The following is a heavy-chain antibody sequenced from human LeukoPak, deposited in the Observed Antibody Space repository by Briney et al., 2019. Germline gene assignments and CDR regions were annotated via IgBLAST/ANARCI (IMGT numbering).Heavy chain of an antibody. CDR1: GYTFTNYY. V-gene: IGHV1-8*02. J-gene: IGHJ5*02. CDR2: MNPNSGNT. CDR3: ARVTRGGSMFDP. D-gene: IGHD3-10*01. Sequence: ASVKVSCKASGYTFTNYYMNWVRQATGQGLEWMGWMNPNSGNTGYAQKFQDRVTMTRNTSITTAYMELSSLTSEDTAVYYCARVTRGGSMFDPWGQGTLVTVSS.